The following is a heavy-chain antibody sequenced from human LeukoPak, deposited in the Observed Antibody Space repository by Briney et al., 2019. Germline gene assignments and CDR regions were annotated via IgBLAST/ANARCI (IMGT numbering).Heavy chain of an antibody. CDR2: IYKSMYSGGST. D-gene: IGHD4-17*01. V-gene: IGHV4-4*07. CDR3: VRDPTTVTTFFDL. Sequence: SETLSLTCTVSGDSIGAYYWSWIRQPAGKGLEWIGRIYKSMYSGGSTDYNPSLKSRVTMLVDTSKNQLSLKLSSLTAADTAVYYCVRDPTTVTTFFDLWGQGTLVTVSS. J-gene: IGHJ5*01. CDR1: GDSIGAYY.